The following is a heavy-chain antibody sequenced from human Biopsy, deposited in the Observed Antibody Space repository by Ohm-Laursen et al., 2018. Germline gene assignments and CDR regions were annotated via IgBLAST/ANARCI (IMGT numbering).Heavy chain of an antibody. CDR1: GGSFSGYY. CDR3: ARGTNYYGSGRNRHWFDP. J-gene: IGHJ5*02. V-gene: IGHV4-34*01. Sequence: SETLSLTCGVYGGSFSGYYCSWIRQPPGKGLEWIGEINDSGRTNYNPSLRSRVTFSVDTSKNQFSLKLSSVTAADTAVYYCARGTNYYGSGRNRHWFDPWGQGALVTVSS. D-gene: IGHD3-10*01. CDR2: INDSGRT.